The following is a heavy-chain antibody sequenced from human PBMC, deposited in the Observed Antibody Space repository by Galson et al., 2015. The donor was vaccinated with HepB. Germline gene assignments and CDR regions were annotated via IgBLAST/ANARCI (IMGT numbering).Heavy chain of an antibody. J-gene: IGHJ4*02. CDR1: GFTFSSSA. CDR2: IRSKRNIYAT. D-gene: IGHD3-22*01. V-gene: IGHV3-73*01. CDR3: TTYYDTSGYYAFDY. Sequence: SLRLSCAASGFTFSSSAMHWVRQASGRGLEWVGRIRSKRNIYATAYAASVIGRFTISRDDSKNTAYLQMDSLKTEDTAMYYCTTYYDTSGYYAFDYWGQGTLVTVSS.